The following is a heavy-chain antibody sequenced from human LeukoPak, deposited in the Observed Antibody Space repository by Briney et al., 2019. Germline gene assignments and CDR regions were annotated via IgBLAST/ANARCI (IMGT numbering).Heavy chain of an antibody. V-gene: IGHV1-69*13. Sequence: ASVKVSCKASGGTFSSYAISWLRQAPGQGLEWMGGIIPIFATANYAQKFQGRVTITADESTSTAYMELSSLRSEDTAVYYCARVGSYYDSSGYYAYWGQGTLVTVSS. CDR2: IIPIFATA. J-gene: IGHJ4*02. D-gene: IGHD3-22*01. CDR3: ARVGSYYDSSGYYAY. CDR1: GGTFSSYA.